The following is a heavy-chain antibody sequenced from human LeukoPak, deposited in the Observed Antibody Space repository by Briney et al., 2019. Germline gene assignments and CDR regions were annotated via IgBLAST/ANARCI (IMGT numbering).Heavy chain of an antibody. D-gene: IGHD3-22*01. Sequence: PSETLSLTSAVYGGSFSGYYWSWIRQPPGKGLEWIGEINHSGSTNYNPSLKSRVTISVDTSKNQFSLKLSSVTAADTAVYYCARAPHYYDSSGYYLIAFDYWGQGTLVTVSS. V-gene: IGHV4-34*01. J-gene: IGHJ4*02. CDR2: INHSGST. CDR3: ARAPHYYDSSGYYLIAFDY. CDR1: GGSFSGYY.